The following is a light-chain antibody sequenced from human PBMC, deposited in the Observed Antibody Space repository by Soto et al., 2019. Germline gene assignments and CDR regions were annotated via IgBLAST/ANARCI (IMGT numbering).Light chain of an antibody. V-gene: IGKV1-5*01. CDR3: QQYNSYPLT. CDR1: QRIGSW. Sequence: DIQMTQSPSTLSASVGDRVSITCRASQRIGSWLAWYQQKPGKVPKLLIYDASTLTSGVPSRFSGSGSGTEFTLSITSLQPDDFATYYCQQYNSYPLTFGGGTKVEIK. CDR2: DAS. J-gene: IGKJ4*01.